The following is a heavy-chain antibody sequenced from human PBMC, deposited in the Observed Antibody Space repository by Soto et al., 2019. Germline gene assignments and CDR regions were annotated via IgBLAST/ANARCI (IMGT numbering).Heavy chain of an antibody. Sequence: EVQMVESGGGLVQPGGSLRLSCAVSGFTVITNYISWVRQAPGKGLEWVSDIYAGGNTYYADSVKGRFAISRDNSKNTLYLEMNSLRAEDTAVYYCARKNAIVGATGYFDYWGQGTLVSVSS. CDR3: ARKNAIVGATGYFDY. J-gene: IGHJ4*02. V-gene: IGHV3-66*01. CDR1: GFTVITNY. CDR2: IYAGGNT. D-gene: IGHD1-26*01.